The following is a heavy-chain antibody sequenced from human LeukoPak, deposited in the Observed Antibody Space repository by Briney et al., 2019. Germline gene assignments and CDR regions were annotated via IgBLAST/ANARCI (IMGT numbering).Heavy chain of an antibody. CDR1: GFTFSSYA. Sequence: GGSLRLSCAVSGFTFSSYAMSWVRQAPGKGLEWVSAISGSGGSTYYADSVKGRFTTSRDNSKNTLYLQMNSLRAEDTAVYYCAKDDKLAYCGGDCQHWGQGALVTVSS. J-gene: IGHJ1*01. V-gene: IGHV3-23*01. D-gene: IGHD2-21*01. CDR3: AKDDKLAYCGGDCQH. CDR2: ISGSGGST.